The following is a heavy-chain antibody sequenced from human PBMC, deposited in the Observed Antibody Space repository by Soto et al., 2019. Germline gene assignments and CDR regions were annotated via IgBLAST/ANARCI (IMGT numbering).Heavy chain of an antibody. CDR1: GYTFTSYG. CDR3: ARGEPEYYDFWSGPRSYFDY. CDR2: ISAYNGNT. V-gene: IGHV1-18*01. D-gene: IGHD3-3*01. J-gene: IGHJ4*02. Sequence: ASGKVSCKASGYTFTSYGISWVRQAPGQGLEWMGWISAYNGNTNYAQKLQGRVTMTTDTSTSTAYMELRSLRSDDTAVYYCARGEPEYYDFWSGPRSYFDYWGQGTLVTSPQ.